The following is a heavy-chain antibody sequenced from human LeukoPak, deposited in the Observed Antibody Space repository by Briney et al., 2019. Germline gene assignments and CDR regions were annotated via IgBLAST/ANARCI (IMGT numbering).Heavy chain of an antibody. CDR1: GFTFSSYA. J-gene: IGHJ4*02. CDR3: AKSPVSSCRGSFCYPFDY. CDR2: ISGSGGST. D-gene: IGHD2-15*01. V-gene: IGHV3-23*01. Sequence: GGSLRLSCAASGFTFSSYAMSWVRQAPGKGLEWVSSISGSGGSTSYADSVKGRFTISRDNSRNTLYLQMNTLRAEDTAVYFCAKSPVSSCRGSFCYPFDYWGQGNLVTVSS.